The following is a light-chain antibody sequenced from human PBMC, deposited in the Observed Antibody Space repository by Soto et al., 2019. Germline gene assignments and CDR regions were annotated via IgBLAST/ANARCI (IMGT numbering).Light chain of an antibody. CDR1: QGISSY. J-gene: IGKJ1*01. V-gene: IGKV1-8*01. Sequence: AILMTQSPSSFSASTGDRVTITCRASQGISSYLAWYQQKPGKAPKLLIYAASTLQSGVPSRFSGSGSGTDFTLTINCLQSEDFAVYYCQQYRNWPRTFGQGTKVDIK. CDR2: AAS. CDR3: QQYRNWPRT.